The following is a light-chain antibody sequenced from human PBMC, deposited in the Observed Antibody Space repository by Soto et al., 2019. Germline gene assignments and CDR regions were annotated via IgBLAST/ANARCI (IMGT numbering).Light chain of an antibody. CDR3: QQLNSFPIP. Sequence: IQLTQSPSSLSASVGDRVTITCRASQGLSSFLAWYQQKPGKAPKLLIYGASTLQSGVPSRFSGSGSGTDFTLTIGSLQPEDFATYYCQQLNSFPIPFGPGTKVDIK. J-gene: IGKJ3*01. V-gene: IGKV1-9*01. CDR1: QGLSSF. CDR2: GAS.